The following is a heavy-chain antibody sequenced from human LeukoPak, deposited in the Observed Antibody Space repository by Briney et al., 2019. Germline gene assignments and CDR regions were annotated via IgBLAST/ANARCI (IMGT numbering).Heavy chain of an antibody. V-gene: IGHV4-59*01. J-gene: IGHJ4*02. Sequence: SETLSLTCTVSGGSISSYYWSWIRQPPGKGLDWIGYIYYSGSTNYNPSLKSRVTISVDTSKNQFSLKLSSVTAADTAVYYCARGPPITMVRGGTDYWGQGTLVTVSS. CDR2: IYYSGST. CDR1: GGSISSYY. D-gene: IGHD3-10*01. CDR3: ARGPPITMVRGGTDY.